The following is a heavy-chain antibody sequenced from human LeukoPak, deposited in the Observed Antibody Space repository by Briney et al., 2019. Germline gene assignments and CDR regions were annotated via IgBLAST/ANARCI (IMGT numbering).Heavy chain of an antibody. CDR1: GYTFTSYG. CDR2: IIPIFGTA. CDR3: ARGEQDSSGHYYFDY. D-gene: IGHD6-19*01. J-gene: IGHJ4*02. Sequence: GASVKVSCKASGYTFTSYGISWVRQAPGQGLEWMGGIIPIFGTANYAQKFQGRVTITADKSTSTAYMELSSLRSEDTAVYYCARGEQDSSGHYYFDYWGQGTLVTVSS. V-gene: IGHV1-69*06.